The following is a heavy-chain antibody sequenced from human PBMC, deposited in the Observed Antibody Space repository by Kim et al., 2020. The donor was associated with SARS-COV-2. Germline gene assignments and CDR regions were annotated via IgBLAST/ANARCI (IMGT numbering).Heavy chain of an antibody. CDR1: GYTFTSYA. CDR2: INAGNGNT. Sequence: ASVKVSCKASGYTFTSYAMHWVRQAPGQRLEWMGWINAGNGNTKYSQKFQGRVTITRDTSASTAYMELSSLRSEDTAVYYCARVKGLWFWELSVFPYWGQGTLVTVSS. V-gene: IGHV1-3*01. D-gene: IGHD3-10*01. CDR3: ARVKGLWFWELSVFPY. J-gene: IGHJ4*02.